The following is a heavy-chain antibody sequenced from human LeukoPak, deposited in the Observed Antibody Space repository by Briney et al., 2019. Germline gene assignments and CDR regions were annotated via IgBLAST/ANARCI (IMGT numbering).Heavy chain of an antibody. Sequence: SETLSLTCTVAGGSISSGSYYWSWIRQPAGKGLEWIRRIYTSGSTNYNPSLKSRVTISVDTSKNQFSLKLSSVTAADTAVYYCARDSSGWSYFDYWGQGTLVTVSS. V-gene: IGHV4-61*02. J-gene: IGHJ4*02. D-gene: IGHD6-19*01. CDR3: ARDSSGWSYFDY. CDR1: GGSISSGSYY. CDR2: IYTSGST.